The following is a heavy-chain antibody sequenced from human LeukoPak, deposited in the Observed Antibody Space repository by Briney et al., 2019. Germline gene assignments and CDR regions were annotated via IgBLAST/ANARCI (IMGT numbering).Heavy chain of an antibody. CDR2: INHSGST. CDR1: GGSFSGYY. V-gene: IGHV4-34*01. Sequence: SETLSLTCAVYGGSFSGYYWSWIRQPPGKWLEWIGEINHSGSTNYNPSLKSRVTISVDTSKNQFSLKLSSVTAADTAVYYCARLKVLLWFGELSWGQGTLVTVSS. CDR3: ARLKVLLWFGELS. J-gene: IGHJ4*02. D-gene: IGHD3-10*01.